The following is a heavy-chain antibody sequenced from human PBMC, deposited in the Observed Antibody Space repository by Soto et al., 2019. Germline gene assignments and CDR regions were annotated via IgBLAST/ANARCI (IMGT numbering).Heavy chain of an antibody. CDR3: AREYGSGAGMDV. CDR1: GGSISSYY. Sequence: QVQLQESGPGLVKPSETLSLTCTVSGGSISSYYWSWIRQPPGKGLEWLGYIYYSGSTNYNHSLKSRVTISVDTSKNQFSLKLSSVTAADTAVDYCAREYGSGAGMDVWGQGTTVTVSS. J-gene: IGHJ6*02. V-gene: IGHV4-59*01. CDR2: IYYSGST. D-gene: IGHD6-19*01.